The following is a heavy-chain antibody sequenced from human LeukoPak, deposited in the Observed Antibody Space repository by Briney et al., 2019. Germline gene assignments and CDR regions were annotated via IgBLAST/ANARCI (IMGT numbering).Heavy chain of an antibody. CDR3: ARERGGSYSGIDY. V-gene: IGHV3-48*04. CDR2: ISSSSSTI. Sequence: GGSLRLSCAASGFTFSSYSMNWVRQAPGKGLEWVSFISSSSSTIYYADSVKGRFTISRDNAKNSLYLQMNSLRAEDTAVYYWARERGGSYSGIDYLGQGTLVTVSS. D-gene: IGHD1-26*01. CDR1: GFTFSSYS. J-gene: IGHJ4*02.